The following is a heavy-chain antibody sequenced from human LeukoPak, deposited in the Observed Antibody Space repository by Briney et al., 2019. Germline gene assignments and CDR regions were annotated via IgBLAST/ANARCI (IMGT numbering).Heavy chain of an antibody. D-gene: IGHD3-3*01. CDR3: ARDFKSGYVDS. Sequence: PGGSLRLSCAASGFTFSNYGMHWVRQAPGKGLEWVAVIYDDGSKEYFAGSVKGRFTISRDNSKNTVVLQMNSLRGEDTAVYYCARDFKSGYVDSWGQGTLVTVSS. J-gene: IGHJ4*02. V-gene: IGHV3-33*01. CDR1: GFTFSNYG. CDR2: IYDDGSKE.